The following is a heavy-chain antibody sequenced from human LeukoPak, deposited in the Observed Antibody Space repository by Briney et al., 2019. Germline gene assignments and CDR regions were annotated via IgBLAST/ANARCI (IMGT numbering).Heavy chain of an antibody. J-gene: IGHJ4*02. Sequence: GGSLRLSFAGSGFTFSSFAMSWVRQAPEKGLEWVSTISGSGGGTYYADSVKGRFTISRDDSKNTLYLQMNSLRAEDTAVYYCAKDLGRYRNNYFDYWGQGTLVTVSS. CDR2: ISGSGGGT. D-gene: IGHD1-26*01. V-gene: IGHV3-23*01. CDR3: AKDLGRYRNNYFDY. CDR1: GFTFSSFA.